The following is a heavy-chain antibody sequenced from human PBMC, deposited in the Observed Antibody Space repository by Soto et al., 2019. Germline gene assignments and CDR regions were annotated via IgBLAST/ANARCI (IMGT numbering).Heavy chain of an antibody. V-gene: IGHV4-61*01. D-gene: IGHD6-13*01. CDR2: IYSSGRT. CDR3: AREFSTSPEAFDY. CDR1: GVSVNSDYYY. Sequence: PSETLSLTCTVSGVSVNSDYYYWTWIRQPPGKGLEWIGYIYSSGRTNYNPSLSRRLAMSVNTSRNQFSLRLSSVTAPDTAVFYCAREFSTSPEAFDYWGPGALVTVSS. J-gene: IGHJ4*02.